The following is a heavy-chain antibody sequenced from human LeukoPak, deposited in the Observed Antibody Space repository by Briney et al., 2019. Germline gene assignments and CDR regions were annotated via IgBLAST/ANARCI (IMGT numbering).Heavy chain of an antibody. J-gene: IGHJ6*03. V-gene: IGHV1-8*03. CDR1: GYTFTSYD. CDR3: ARAEWELLRYYYYMDV. Sequence: ASVKVSCKASGYTFTSYDINWVRQASGQGLEWMGWITPNSGHTGYAQKFQGRVTITRDTSMSTAYMELSSLRSEDTAVYYCARAEWELLRYYYYMDVWGKGTTVTISS. CDR2: ITPNSGHT. D-gene: IGHD1-26*01.